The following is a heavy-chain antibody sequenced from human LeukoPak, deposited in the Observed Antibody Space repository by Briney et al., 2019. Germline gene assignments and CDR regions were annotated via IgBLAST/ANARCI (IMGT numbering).Heavy chain of an antibody. CDR1: AFTFSKHP. Sequence: GGSLRLSCGASAFTFSKHPMSWVPQAPGNGLELVSAINERGDITKYADSVMRRFTISRDNSKNTLYLQMNSLGAEDTAVYYCARGDDISPGRVLEYWGRGTLVTVSS. CDR3: ARGDDISPGRVLEY. CDR2: INERGDIT. J-gene: IGHJ4*02. D-gene: IGHD3-9*01. V-gene: IGHV3-23*01.